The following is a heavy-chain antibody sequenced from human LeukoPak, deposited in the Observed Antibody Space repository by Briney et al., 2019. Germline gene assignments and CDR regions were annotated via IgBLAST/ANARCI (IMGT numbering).Heavy chain of an antibody. J-gene: IGHJ4*02. D-gene: IGHD5-12*01. Sequence: SETLSLTCAVSGASISSSNYYWGWVRQSPGKGLEWIGNIYSSGNTYYNASLKSRVTMYIDTSKNQFSLKLSSVTAADTAVYYCARGIVATLFDYWGQGTLVTVSS. CDR1: GASISSSNYY. CDR2: IYSSGNT. V-gene: IGHV4-39*07. CDR3: ARGIVATLFDY.